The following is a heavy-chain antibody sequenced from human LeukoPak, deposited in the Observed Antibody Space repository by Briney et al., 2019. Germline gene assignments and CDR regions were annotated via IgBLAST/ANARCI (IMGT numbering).Heavy chain of an antibody. D-gene: IGHD3-10*01. V-gene: IGHV3-7*04. CDR1: GFNLLHYY. Sequence: GSLSLSCVASGFNLLHYYMSWVRQAPGKGLEWVADIRPDGSDIYNVDSVRGRFTISRDNTKNSLFLQMNSLKDEDTAVYYCARDGSGSDFSLDYWGPGTLVTVSS. J-gene: IGHJ4*02. CDR2: IRPDGSDI. CDR3: ARDGSGSDFSLDY.